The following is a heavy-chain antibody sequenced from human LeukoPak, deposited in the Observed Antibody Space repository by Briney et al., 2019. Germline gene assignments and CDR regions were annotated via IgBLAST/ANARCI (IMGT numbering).Heavy chain of an antibody. Sequence: GGSLRLSCAASGFTFSSYSMNWVRQAPGKGLEWVSYISSSSSTIYYADSVKGRFTISRDNAKNSLYLQMSSLRAENTAVYSCARGQRRHIDMAPSFDYWGQGTLVTVSS. CDR2: ISSSSSTI. J-gene: IGHJ4*02. CDR1: GFTFSSYS. V-gene: IGHV3-48*01. D-gene: IGHD5-24*01. CDR3: ARGQRRHIDMAPSFDY.